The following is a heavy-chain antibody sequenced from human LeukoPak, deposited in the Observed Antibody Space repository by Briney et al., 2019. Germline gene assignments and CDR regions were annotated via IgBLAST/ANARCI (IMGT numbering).Heavy chain of an antibody. J-gene: IGHJ4*02. CDR1: GGSISGYY. V-gene: IGHV4-34*01. Sequence: SETLSLTCTVSGGSISGYYWSWIRQPPGKGLEWIGEINHSGSTNYNPSLKSRVTISVDTSKNQFSLKLSSVTAADTAVYYCARLQLWLRPSFDYWGQGTLVTVSS. D-gene: IGHD5-18*01. CDR2: INHSGST. CDR3: ARLQLWLRPSFDY.